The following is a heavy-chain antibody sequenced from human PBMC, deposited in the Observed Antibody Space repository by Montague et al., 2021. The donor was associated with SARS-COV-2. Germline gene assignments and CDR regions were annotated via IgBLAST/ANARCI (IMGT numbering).Heavy chain of an antibody. V-gene: IGHV4-34*01. CDR1: GTSFTDHY. D-gene: IGHD3-3*01. Sequence: SETLSLTCDVNGTSFTDHYWTWLRQSPGGGLEWIGEIHHGGDTNYNPSLRSRVTISIDTSKPQSSLRLYSMTAADTAVYCCARGVRVANRPDRFSYSLDVWGRGTVVIVTS. CDR3: ARGVRVANRPDRFSYSLDV. J-gene: IGHJ6*02. CDR2: IHHGGDT.